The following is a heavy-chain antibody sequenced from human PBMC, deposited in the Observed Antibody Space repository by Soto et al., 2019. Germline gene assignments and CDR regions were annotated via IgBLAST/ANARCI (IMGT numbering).Heavy chain of an antibody. CDR1: GDAIRSNNW. V-gene: IGHV4-4*02. CDR3: ATFPSGYYQTDAFDI. Sequence: SETLSLTCAVSGDAIRSNNWWTWVRQPPGKGPEWIGEIHHSGSTNYNPSLKSRVTISIDKSKNQFSLNLSSVTAADTAMYYCATFPSGYYQTDAFDIWGQGTMVT. D-gene: IGHD3-22*01. J-gene: IGHJ3*02. CDR2: IHHSGST.